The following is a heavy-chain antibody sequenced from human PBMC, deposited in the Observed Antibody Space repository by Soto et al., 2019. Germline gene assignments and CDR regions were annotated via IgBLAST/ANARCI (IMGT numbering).Heavy chain of an antibody. Sequence: PSETRSRTWTVSGDSIRSSYWTWIRQAPGRGLEWIGDIYHTGTTNYNPSLKSRVSISVDTSKNQFSLRLRSVTAADTAIYFCAKISAGSTDETMFTVFDHWGQGTLVTVSS. CDR1: GDSIRSSY. J-gene: IGHJ4*02. D-gene: IGHD6-13*01. CDR2: IYHTGTT. V-gene: IGHV4-59*03. CDR3: AKISAGSTDETMFTVFDH.